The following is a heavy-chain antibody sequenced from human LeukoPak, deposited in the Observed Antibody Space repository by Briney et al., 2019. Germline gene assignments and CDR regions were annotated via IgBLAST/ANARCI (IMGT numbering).Heavy chain of an antibody. CDR3: AKARIAVAGLPRTDY. J-gene: IGHJ4*02. V-gene: IGHV3-23*01. CDR2: ISGSGGST. D-gene: IGHD6-19*01. Sequence: GGSLRLSCAASGFTFSSYAMSWVRQAPGKGLEWVSLISGSGGSTYYADSVKGRFTISRDNSKNTLYLQMNSLRAEDTAVYYCAKARIAVAGLPRTDYWGQGTLVTVSS. CDR1: GFTFSSYA.